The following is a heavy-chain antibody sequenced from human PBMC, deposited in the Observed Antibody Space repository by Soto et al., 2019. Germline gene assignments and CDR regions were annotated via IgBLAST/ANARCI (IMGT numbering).Heavy chain of an antibody. Sequence: PGGSLRLSCAASRFTFSRYAIDCFLHAPGEGLEWVAVISYDGSNKYYADSVKGRFTISRDNSKNTLYLQMNSLRAEDTAVYYCARAAAPGGDYFDYWGQGTLVTVSS. CDR2: ISYDGSNK. J-gene: IGHJ4*02. CDR1: RFTFSRYA. CDR3: ARAAAPGGDYFDY. D-gene: IGHD1-26*01. V-gene: IGHV3-30-3*01.